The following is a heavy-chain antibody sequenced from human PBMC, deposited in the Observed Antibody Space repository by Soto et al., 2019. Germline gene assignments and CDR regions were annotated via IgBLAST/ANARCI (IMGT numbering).Heavy chain of an antibody. CDR2: IDPSDSYT. CDR1: GYTFTSFW. CDR3: ARIYCNTATCDSWFDP. J-gene: IGHJ5*02. D-gene: IGHD2-2*01. V-gene: IGHV5-10-1*01. Sequence: GESLKISCTGFGYTFTSFWISWVRQMPGKGLEWMGRIDPSDSYTNYSPSFQGHVSISADKSISTAYLQWSSLKASDTAVYYCARIYCNTATCDSWFDPWGQGTLVTVSS.